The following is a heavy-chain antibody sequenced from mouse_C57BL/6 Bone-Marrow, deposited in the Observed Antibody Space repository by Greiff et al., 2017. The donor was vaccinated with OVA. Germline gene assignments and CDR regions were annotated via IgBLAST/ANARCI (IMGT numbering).Heavy chain of an antibody. J-gene: IGHJ3*01. V-gene: IGHV5-2*01. CDR3: ASSYDGYYLLAD. CDR2: INSDGGST. Sequence: EVQVVESGGGLVQPGESLKLSCESNEYEFPSHDMSWVRKTPEKRLELVAAINSDGGSTYYPDTMERRFIISRDNTKKTLYLQMSSLRSEDTALYYCASSYDGYYLLADWGQGTLVTVSA. D-gene: IGHD2-3*01. CDR1: EYEFPSHD.